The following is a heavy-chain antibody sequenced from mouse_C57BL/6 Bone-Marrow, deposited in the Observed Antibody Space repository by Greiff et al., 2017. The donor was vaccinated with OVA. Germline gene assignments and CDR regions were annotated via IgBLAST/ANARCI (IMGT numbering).Heavy chain of an antibody. CDR1: GFSLTSYG. CDR2: IWSGGST. J-gene: IGHJ2*01. V-gene: IGHV2-2*01. CDR3: ARVYFDY. Sequence: VQRVESGPGLVQPSQSLSITCTVSGFSLTSYGVHWVRQSPGQGLEWLGVIWSGGSTDYNAAFISRLSISKDNSKSQVFFKMNSLQAADTAIYYCARVYFDYWGQGTTLTVSS.